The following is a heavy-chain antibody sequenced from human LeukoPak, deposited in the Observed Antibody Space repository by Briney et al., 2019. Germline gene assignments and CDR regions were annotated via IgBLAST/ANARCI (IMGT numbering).Heavy chain of an antibody. J-gene: IGHJ6*03. CDR2: IRYGGSNK. D-gene: IGHD3-16*02. CDR1: GVTFSSYG. CDR3: ARDPRYTLVNYHYYYMDV. V-gene: IGHV3-30*02. Sequence: HPGGSLRLSCAASGVTFSSYGMHWVRQAPGKGLEWVAFIRYGGSNKYYADSVKGRFTISSDNAKNSLYLQMNSLRAEDTAVYYCARDPRYTLVNYHYYYMDVWGKGTTVTVSS.